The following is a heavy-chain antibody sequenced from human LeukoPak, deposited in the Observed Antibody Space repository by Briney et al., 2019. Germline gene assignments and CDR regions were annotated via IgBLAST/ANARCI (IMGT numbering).Heavy chain of an antibody. CDR2: ISSSGSSI. V-gene: IGHV3-48*03. J-gene: IGHJ6*03. Sequence: GGSLRLSCAASGFTFSNYEMNWVRQAPGKGLEWVSYISSSGSSIYYADSVKGRFSISRDNAKNSLYLQMNSLRAEDTAVYYCARHQWHYYYYMGVWGKGSTVTVSS. D-gene: IGHD6-19*01. CDR1: GFTFSNYE. CDR3: ARHQWHYYYYMGV.